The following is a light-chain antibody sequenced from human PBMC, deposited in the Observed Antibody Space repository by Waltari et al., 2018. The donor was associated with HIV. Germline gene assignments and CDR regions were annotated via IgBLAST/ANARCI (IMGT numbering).Light chain of an antibody. Sequence: QSVLTQPPSVSGAPGQRVTISCTGSGSNIGAGYDVHWYQQLPGTAPKLLIYGNTNRPSGCPDRFSGSKSGTSASLAITGLQAEDEADYYCQSYDSSLSASVFGEGTKLTVL. CDR2: GNT. V-gene: IGLV1-40*01. CDR3: QSYDSSLSASV. J-gene: IGLJ2*01. CDR1: GSNIGAGYD.